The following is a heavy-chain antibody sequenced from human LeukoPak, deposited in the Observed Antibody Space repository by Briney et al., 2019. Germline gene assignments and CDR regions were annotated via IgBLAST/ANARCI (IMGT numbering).Heavy chain of an antibody. V-gene: IGHV7-4-1*02. CDR2: INTNTGNP. CDR1: GYTFTSYA. J-gene: IGHJ6*03. D-gene: IGHD6-19*01. Sequence: ASVKVSCKASGYTFTSYAMNWVRQAPGQGLEWMGWINTNTGNPTYAQGFTGRFVFSLDTSVSTAYLQISSLKAEDTAVYYCARTRRIAVAGAAQNYYYSMDVWGEGTTVTVSS. CDR3: ARTRRIAVAGAAQNYYYSMDV.